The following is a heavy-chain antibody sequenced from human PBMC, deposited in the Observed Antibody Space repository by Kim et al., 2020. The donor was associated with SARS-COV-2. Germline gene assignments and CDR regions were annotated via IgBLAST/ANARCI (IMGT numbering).Heavy chain of an antibody. J-gene: IGHJ1*01. CDR1: GGSFSGYY. CDR3: ARDPGYYDSSGHYLGYFQH. Sequence: SETLSLTCAVYGGSFSGYYWSWIRQPPGKGLEWIGEINHSGSTNYNPSLKSRVTISVDTSKNQFSLKLSSVTAADTAVYYCARDPGYYDSSGHYLGYFQHWGQGTLVTVSS. D-gene: IGHD3-22*01. CDR2: INHSGST. V-gene: IGHV4-34*01.